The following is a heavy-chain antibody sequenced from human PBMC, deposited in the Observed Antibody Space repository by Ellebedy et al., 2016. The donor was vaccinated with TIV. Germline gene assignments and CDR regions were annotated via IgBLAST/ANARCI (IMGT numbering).Heavy chain of an antibody. CDR2: MSPNSGNT. V-gene: IGHV1-8*01. Sequence: ASVKVSXKASRYTFTSYDINWVRQATGQGLEWVGWMSPNSGNTGYAQKFQGRVTMTRNTSISTAYMELSSLRSEDTAVYYCARGGKWFDPWGQGTLVTVSS. D-gene: IGHD4-23*01. J-gene: IGHJ5*02. CDR1: RYTFTSYD. CDR3: ARGGKWFDP.